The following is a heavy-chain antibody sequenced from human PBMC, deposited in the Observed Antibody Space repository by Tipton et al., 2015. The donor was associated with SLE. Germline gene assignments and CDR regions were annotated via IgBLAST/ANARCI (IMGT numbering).Heavy chain of an antibody. CDR2: IYTSGST. CDR1: GGSISSGSYY. Sequence: TLSLTCTVSGGSISSGSYYWSWIRQPAGKGLEWIGYIYTSGSTNYNPSLKSRVTISVDTSKNQFSLKLSSVTAADTAVYYCARGGRGYSYGFDYWGQGTLVTVSS. V-gene: IGHV4-61*09. CDR3: ARGGRGYSYGFDY. D-gene: IGHD5-18*01. J-gene: IGHJ4*02.